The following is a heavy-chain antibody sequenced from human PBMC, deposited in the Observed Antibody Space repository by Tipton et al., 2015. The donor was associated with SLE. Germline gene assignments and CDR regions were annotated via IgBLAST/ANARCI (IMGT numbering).Heavy chain of an antibody. CDR3: VKSVVVASPRDYYYYMDV. CDR2: IYNSGIT. D-gene: IGHD2-15*01. J-gene: IGHJ6*03. Sequence: TLSLTCTVSGDSFSSGSSSWNWVRQPAGKGLEWIGLIYNSGITNYNPSLQSRVTLSVDMSKNQFSLRLSSVTAADTGVYYCVKSVVVASPRDYYYYMDVWGKGTTVTVSS. V-gene: IGHV4-61*02. CDR1: GDSFSSGSSS.